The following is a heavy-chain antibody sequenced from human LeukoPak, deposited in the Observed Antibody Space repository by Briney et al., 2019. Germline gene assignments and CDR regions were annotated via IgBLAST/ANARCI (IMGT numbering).Heavy chain of an antibody. Sequence: GGSLRLSCAASGFTFSSYGMHWVRQAPGKGLEWVAFIRYDGSNKYYADSVKGRFTISRDNSKNTLYLQMNSLRAEDTAVYYCAKGPAYYDSSGYYYPLDYYYYMDVWGKGTTVTVSS. CDR3: AKGPAYYDSSGYYYPLDYYYYMDV. J-gene: IGHJ6*03. CDR1: GFTFSSYG. CDR2: IRYDGSNK. V-gene: IGHV3-30*02. D-gene: IGHD3-22*01.